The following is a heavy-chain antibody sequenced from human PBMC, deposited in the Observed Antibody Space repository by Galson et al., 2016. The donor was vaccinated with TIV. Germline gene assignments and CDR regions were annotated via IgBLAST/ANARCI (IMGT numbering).Heavy chain of an antibody. Sequence: SVKVSCKASGYTFTSFDISWIRQAPGQGLEWMGWMSPSNGNTGYAQKFRGRITMTRHPSTTTVYMELSGLTSEDTAVYYCARGHYYDSRGYFFYFWGQGNLGTVSS. CDR2: MSPSNGNT. CDR3: ARGHYYDSRGYFFYF. J-gene: IGHJ4*02. D-gene: IGHD3-22*01. CDR1: GYTFTSFD. V-gene: IGHV1-8*01.